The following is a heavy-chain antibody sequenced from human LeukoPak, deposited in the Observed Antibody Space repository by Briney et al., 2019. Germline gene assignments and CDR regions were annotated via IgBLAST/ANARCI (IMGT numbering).Heavy chain of an antibody. CDR2: ISGSGGST. CDR1: GFTFSSYA. D-gene: IGHD3-10*01. J-gene: IGHJ6*02. Sequence: GGSLRLSCAASGFTFSSYAMSWVRQAPGQGLEWVSAISGSGGSTYYADSVKSRFTISRDNSKNTLYLQMNSLRAEDTAVYYCAKFMGQDYYYYGIDVWGQGTTVTVSS. CDR3: AKFMGQDYYYYGIDV. V-gene: IGHV3-23*01.